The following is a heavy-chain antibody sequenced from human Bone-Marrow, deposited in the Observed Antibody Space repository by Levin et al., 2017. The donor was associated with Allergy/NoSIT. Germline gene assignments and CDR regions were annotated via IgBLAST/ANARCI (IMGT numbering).Heavy chain of an antibody. CDR3: AREIGRFGECTIAACYYFDY. Sequence: PSETLSLTCAVSGGSISSDNWWTWVRQSPGKGLEWIGEIHHGGNTNFNPSLKSRVTMSVDKFKSHFSLTLHSVTAADTAVYYCAREIGRFGECTIAACYYFDYWGQGTPVTVSP. V-gene: IGHV4-4*02. D-gene: IGHD2-21*01. J-gene: IGHJ4*02. CDR2: IHHGGNT. CDR1: GGSISSDNW.